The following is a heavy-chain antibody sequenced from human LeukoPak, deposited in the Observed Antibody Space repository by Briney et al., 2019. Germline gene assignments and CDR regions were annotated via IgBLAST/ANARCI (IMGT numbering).Heavy chain of an antibody. J-gene: IGHJ6*03. V-gene: IGHV3-23*01. Sequence: PGGSLRLSCAASGFTFSSYAMSWVRQAPGKGLEWVSAISGSGGSTYYADSVKGRFTISRDNSKNTLYLQMNSLRAEDTAVYYCAKGYVWEASYYYYYMDVWGKGTTVTISS. CDR2: ISGSGGST. D-gene: IGHD3-16*01. CDR1: GFTFSSYA. CDR3: AKGYVWEASYYYYYMDV.